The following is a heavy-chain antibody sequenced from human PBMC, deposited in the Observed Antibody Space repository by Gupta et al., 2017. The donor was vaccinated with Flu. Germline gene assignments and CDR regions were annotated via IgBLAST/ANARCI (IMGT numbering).Heavy chain of an antibody. CDR1: GFTFSTYP. D-gene: IGHD2-8*01. CDR3: ARSCAYANGASYDY. Sequence: EVHLVASGGGLVRHGGSFRLSCASAGFTFSTYPFNGVRQAPDKGLEWVASSSISSSFIYYADSVRGRFTVSRDNAKNSLFLHMDNLRAEDAAIYYCARSCAYANGASYDYWGQGTQVTVSS. J-gene: IGHJ4*02. V-gene: IGHV3-21*01. CDR2: SSISSSFI.